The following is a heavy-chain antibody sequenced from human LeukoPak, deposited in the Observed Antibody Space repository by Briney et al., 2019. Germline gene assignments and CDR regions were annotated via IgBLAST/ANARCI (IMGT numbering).Heavy chain of an antibody. Sequence: XETLSLTCAVYGGSFSGYYWSWIRQPXGKGLEWIGEINHSGSTNYNPSLKSRVTISVDTSKNQFSLKLSSVTAADTAVYYCARGGRIAAAGTGYFDYWGQGTLVTVSS. D-gene: IGHD6-13*01. CDR1: GGSFSGYY. CDR3: ARGGRIAAAGTGYFDY. V-gene: IGHV4-34*01. CDR2: INHSGST. J-gene: IGHJ4*02.